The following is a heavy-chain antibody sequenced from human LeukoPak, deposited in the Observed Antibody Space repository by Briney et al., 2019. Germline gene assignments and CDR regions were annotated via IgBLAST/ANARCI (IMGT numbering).Heavy chain of an antibody. V-gene: IGHV3-30-3*01. J-gene: IGHJ3*02. D-gene: IGHD2-2*01. CDR3: ARDNQPWVVPAAIFAFDI. CDR2: ISYDGSNK. CDR1: GFTFSSYA. Sequence: GRSLRLSCAASGFTFSSYAMHWVRQAPGKGLEWVAVISYDGSNKYYADSVKGRFTISRDNSKNTLYLQMNSLRAEDTAVYYCARDNQPWVVPAAIFAFDIWGQGTMVTVSS.